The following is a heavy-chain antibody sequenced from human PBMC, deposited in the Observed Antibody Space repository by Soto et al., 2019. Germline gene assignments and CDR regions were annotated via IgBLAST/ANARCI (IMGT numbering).Heavy chain of an antibody. CDR3: AKDRREGGNYGFYSDF. CDR1: GFTFSSYG. D-gene: IGHD1-7*01. V-gene: IGHV3-23*01. J-gene: IGHJ4*02. Sequence: GGSLRLSCAASGFTFSSYGMTWVRQAPGKGLEWVSFSSATGAGTYYADSVKGRFTISRDNYKNTLYLQMTSLRADDTAVYYCAKDRREGGNYGFYSDFWVQGALVTVSS. CDR2: SSATGAGT.